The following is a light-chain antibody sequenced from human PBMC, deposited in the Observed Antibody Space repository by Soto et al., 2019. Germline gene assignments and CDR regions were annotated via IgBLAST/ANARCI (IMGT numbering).Light chain of an antibody. V-gene: IGKV3-20*01. Sequence: EIFLTQSPGTLSWSPGERATLSWGASQSVSSSYFAWYQQKPCQAPRLLIYGASSRATGIPDRLSGSGSGTDFTLTISRMEPEDFAVYYCQQYGSSITFGHGTRLEI. CDR2: GAS. CDR3: QQYGSSIT. CDR1: QSVSSSY. J-gene: IGKJ5*01.